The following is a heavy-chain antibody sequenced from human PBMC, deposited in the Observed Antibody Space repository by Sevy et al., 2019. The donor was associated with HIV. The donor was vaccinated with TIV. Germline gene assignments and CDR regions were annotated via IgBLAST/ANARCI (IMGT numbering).Heavy chain of an antibody. D-gene: IGHD6-19*01. V-gene: IGHV3-33*01. CDR1: GFSFSGYG. CDR3: ARERIAVAGMGYYFDF. Sequence: GGSLRLSCAASGFSFSGYGMHWVRQAPGKGLEWVAVIWYDGTNKEYKDSVKGRYTISRDNSKNTLYLQMNSLRAEDTAVYYCARERIAVAGMGYYFDFWAREPWSPSPQ. J-gene: IGHJ4*02. CDR2: IWYDGTNK.